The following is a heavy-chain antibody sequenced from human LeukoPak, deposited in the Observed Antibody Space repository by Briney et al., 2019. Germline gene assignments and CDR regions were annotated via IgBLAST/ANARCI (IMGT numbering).Heavy chain of an antibody. CDR1: GYIFTTYD. V-gene: IGHV1-8*03. CDR3: ARRKFLGWFDP. CDR2: LNPNSGNA. D-gene: IGHD7-27*01. Sequence: ASVKVSCKASGYIFTTYDIGWVRQATGQGLEWMGWLNPNSGNAGYAQKFQGRVTISRNTSISTAYMELSSLRSDDTAIYYCARRKFLGWFDPWGQGTLVTVSS. J-gene: IGHJ5*02.